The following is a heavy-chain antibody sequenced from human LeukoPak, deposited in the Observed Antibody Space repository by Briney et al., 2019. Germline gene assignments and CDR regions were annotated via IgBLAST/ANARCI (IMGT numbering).Heavy chain of an antibody. J-gene: IGHJ2*01. V-gene: IGHV4-34*01. Sequence: GSLRLSCAASGFTVSSNYMSWVRQAPGKGLEWIGNIYHSGITYYNHFNSSLKSRVTISVDTSKNQFSLKLSSVTAADTAVYYCARRNWGRYWYFDLWGRGTLVTVSS. CDR2: IYHSGIT. CDR3: ARRNWGRYWYFDL. CDR1: GFTVSSNY. D-gene: IGHD7-27*01.